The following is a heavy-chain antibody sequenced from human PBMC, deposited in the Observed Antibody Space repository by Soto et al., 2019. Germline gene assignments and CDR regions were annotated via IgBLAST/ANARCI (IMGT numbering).Heavy chain of an antibody. CDR3: AKGGSFWSSYYLSYFYFLDV. J-gene: IGHJ6*03. D-gene: IGHD3-3*01. CDR2: ISGSGDDT. V-gene: IGHV3-23*01. CDR1: GFTFSNFA. Sequence: GGSLRLSCVASGFTFSNFAMAWVRQAPGEGLEWVSAISGSGDDTFYADSMKGRFTISRDNSKNTLYVQIDSLRAEDTAVYYCAKGGSFWSSYYLSYFYFLDVRGEGTTVTVSS.